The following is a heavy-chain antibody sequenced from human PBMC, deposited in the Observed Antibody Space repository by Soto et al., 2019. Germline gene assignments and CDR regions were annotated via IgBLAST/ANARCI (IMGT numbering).Heavy chain of an antibody. Sequence: EASVKVSCKAAGTTYGISWVRQAPGQGLEWMGWISLHNGNTNNAPKLQGRVTMTTDTSTSTTYMELRSLRSDDTAVYYCATDERDDCSSINCHYFDHWGQGTLVTVSS. CDR2: ISLHNGNT. V-gene: IGHV1-18*04. J-gene: IGHJ4*02. CDR1: GTTYG. CDR3: ATDERDDCSSINCHYFDH. D-gene: IGHD2-2*01.